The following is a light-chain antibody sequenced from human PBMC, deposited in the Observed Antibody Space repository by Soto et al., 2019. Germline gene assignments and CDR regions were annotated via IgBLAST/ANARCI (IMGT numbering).Light chain of an antibody. Sequence: DIQMTQSPSTLSASVGDRVTITCRASQSLSGWLAWYQQKPGKAPRLLIHKTSSLESGVPSRFSGSGSGTEFTLTISSLQPDDFATYCCLQYNSLYTFGQGTKVDIK. J-gene: IGKJ2*01. CDR2: KTS. V-gene: IGKV1-5*03. CDR1: QSLSGW. CDR3: LQYNSLYT.